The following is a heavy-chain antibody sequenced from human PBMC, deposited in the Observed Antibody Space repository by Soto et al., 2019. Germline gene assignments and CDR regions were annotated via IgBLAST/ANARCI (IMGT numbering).Heavy chain of an antibody. CDR2: INHSGST. V-gene: IGHV4-34*01. J-gene: IGHJ4*02. CDR1: GGSFSGYY. CDR3: ARGAGSSASGY. Sequence: SETLSLTCAVYGGSFSGYYWSWIRQPPGKGLEWIGEINHSGSTNYNPSLKSRVTISVDTSKNQFSLKLSSVTAADTAVYYCARGAGSSASGYWGQGTLVTVSS. D-gene: IGHD6-6*01.